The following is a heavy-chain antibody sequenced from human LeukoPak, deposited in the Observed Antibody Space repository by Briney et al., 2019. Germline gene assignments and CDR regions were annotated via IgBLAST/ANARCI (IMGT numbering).Heavy chain of an antibody. CDR3: AKGIELWLTYFDH. CDR1: GFTFINYV. CDR2: ISGNGGST. V-gene: IGHV3-23*01. J-gene: IGHJ4*02. D-gene: IGHD5-18*01. Sequence: PGRSLRHSCAASGFTFINYVMHWVRQAPGTGLEWVSAISGNGGSTYYADSVKGRFTISRDNSKNTLSLQMNSLRAEDTAVYYCAKGIELWLTYFDHWGQGTLVTASS.